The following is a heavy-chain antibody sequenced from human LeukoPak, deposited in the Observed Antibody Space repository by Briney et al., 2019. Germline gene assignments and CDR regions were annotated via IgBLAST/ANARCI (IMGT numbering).Heavy chain of an antibody. CDR2: ISGSGGST. CDR3: ARLTLRYFDWLSQPLDY. Sequence: GGSLRLSCAAFGFTFSSYWMSWVRQAPGKGLEWVSAISGSGGSTYYADSVKGRFTISRDNSKNTLYLQMNSLRAEDTAVYYCARLTLRYFDWLSQPLDYWGQGTLVTVSS. V-gene: IGHV3-23*01. J-gene: IGHJ4*02. D-gene: IGHD3-9*01. CDR1: GFTFSSYW.